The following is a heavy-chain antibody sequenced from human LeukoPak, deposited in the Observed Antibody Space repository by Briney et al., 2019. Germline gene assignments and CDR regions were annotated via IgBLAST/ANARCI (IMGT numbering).Heavy chain of an antibody. CDR2: ISGSGGST. Sequence: GGSLRLSCAASGFTFSSYAMTWVRQAPGKGLEWVSAISGSGGSTYYADSVKGRFTISRDNSKKTRYMQMNSLRAEDTAVYYXXXXXXXXXXYXXQXTLVSVSS. CDR3: XXXXXXXXXY. V-gene: IGHV3-23*01. CDR1: GFTFSSYA. J-gene: IGHJ4*02.